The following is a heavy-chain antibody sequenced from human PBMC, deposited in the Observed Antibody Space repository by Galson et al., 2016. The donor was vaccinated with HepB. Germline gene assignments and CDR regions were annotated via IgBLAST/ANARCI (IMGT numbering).Heavy chain of an antibody. V-gene: IGHV3-48*01. CDR1: GFALSSFN. D-gene: IGHD3-9*01. CDR3: ARATRYFDWRYQYGMDV. Sequence: SLRLSCAASGFALSSFNMNWVRQTPGKGLEWISYISSSRNTIDYADSVKGRLAISRDNSKNTLYLQMNRLRAEDTAVYYCARATRYFDWRYQYGMDVWGKGTTVTVSS. J-gene: IGHJ6*04. CDR2: ISSSRNTI.